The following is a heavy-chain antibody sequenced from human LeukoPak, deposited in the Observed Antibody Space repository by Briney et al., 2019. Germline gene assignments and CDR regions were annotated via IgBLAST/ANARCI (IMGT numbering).Heavy chain of an antibody. Sequence: SETLSLTCTVSGYSISSSSYYWGWIRQPPGKGLEWIGSIYYSGSTYYNPSLKSRVTISVDTSKNQFSLKLSSVTAADTAVYYCARWYSSGWYSSSAGGGDAFDIWGQGTMVTVSS. D-gene: IGHD6-19*01. CDR2: IYYSGST. V-gene: IGHV4-39*01. CDR3: ARWYSSGWYSSSAGGGDAFDI. CDR1: GYSISSSSYY. J-gene: IGHJ3*02.